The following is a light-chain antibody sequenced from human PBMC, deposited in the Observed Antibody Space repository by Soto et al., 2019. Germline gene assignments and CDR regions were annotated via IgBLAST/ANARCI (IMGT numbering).Light chain of an antibody. V-gene: IGLV2-14*01. CDR1: SSDVGGYNY. CDR3: SSYTSSSTLV. CDR2: DVS. J-gene: IGLJ2*01. Sequence: QSALTQPRSVSGSPGQSVTISCTGTSSDVGGYNYVSWYQQHPGQAPKLMIYDVSNRPSGVSNRFSGSKSGSTASLIISGLQAEDEADYYCSSYTSSSTLVFGGGTKLTVL.